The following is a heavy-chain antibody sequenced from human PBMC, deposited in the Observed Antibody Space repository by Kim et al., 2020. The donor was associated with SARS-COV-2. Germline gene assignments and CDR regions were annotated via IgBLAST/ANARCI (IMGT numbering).Heavy chain of an antibody. J-gene: IGHJ6*02. CDR2: INAGNGNT. CDR3: ARGASITMVRGVIVDV. CDR1: VYTFTSYA. D-gene: IGHD3-10*01. V-gene: IGHV1-3*01. Sequence: ASVKVSCKASVYTFTSYAMHWLRQAPGQRLEWVGWINAGNGNTKYSQKFQGRVTITRDTTASTAYMELSSLRSEDTAVYYCARGASITMVRGVIVDVWGQGTTVTVSS.